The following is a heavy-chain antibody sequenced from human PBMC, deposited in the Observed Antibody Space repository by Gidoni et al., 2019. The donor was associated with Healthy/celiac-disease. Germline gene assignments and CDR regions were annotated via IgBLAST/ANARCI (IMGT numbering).Heavy chain of an antibody. J-gene: IGHJ4*02. CDR1: GGSFSGYY. CDR2: INHSGST. D-gene: IGHD3-22*01. CDR3: ARARIYDSSGYYYSQGLGPPYYFDY. V-gene: IGHV4-34*01. Sequence: QVQLQQWGAGLLKPSETLPLTCAVHGGSFSGYYWSWIRQPPGKGLEWIWEINHSGSTNYSPSLKSRVTISVDTSKNQFSLKLSSVTAADTAVYYCARARIYDSSGYYYSQGLGPPYYFDYWGQGTLVTVSS.